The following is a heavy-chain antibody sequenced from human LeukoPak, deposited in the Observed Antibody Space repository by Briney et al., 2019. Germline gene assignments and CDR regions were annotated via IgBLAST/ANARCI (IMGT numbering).Heavy chain of an antibody. V-gene: IGHV1-2*02. CDR2: INPNSGGT. J-gene: IGHJ4*02. CDR3: ARGSPILADTDMDPKPLDY. Sequence: VASVKVSCKASGYTFIGYYMHWVRQAPGQGLEWMGWINPNSGGTKYVEEFRARVTMTRDTSISTAYVELSRLTSDDTAVYYCARGSPILADTDMDPKPLDYWGQGALVTVSS. D-gene: IGHD5-18*01. CDR1: GYTFIGYY.